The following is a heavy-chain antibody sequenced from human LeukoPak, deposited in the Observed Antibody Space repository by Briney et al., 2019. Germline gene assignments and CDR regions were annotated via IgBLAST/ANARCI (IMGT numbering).Heavy chain of an antibody. CDR1: GFTFSSYS. CDR3: ARAGLTMVRGVQLFDY. V-gene: IGHV3-48*01. Sequence: GGSLRLSCAASGFTFSSYSMNWVRQAPGKGLEWVSYISSSSSTIYYADSVKGRFTISRDNAKNSLYLQMNSLRAEDTAVYYCARAGLTMVRGVQLFDYWGQGTLVTVSS. J-gene: IGHJ4*02. CDR2: ISSSSSTI. D-gene: IGHD3-10*01.